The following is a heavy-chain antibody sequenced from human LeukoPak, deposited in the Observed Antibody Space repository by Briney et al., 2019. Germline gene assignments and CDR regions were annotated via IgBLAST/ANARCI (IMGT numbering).Heavy chain of an antibody. V-gene: IGHV3-7*03. CDR1: GFTFSNYW. J-gene: IGHJ4*02. CDR2: MKQNGREA. D-gene: IGHD1-26*01. CDR3: ARDATYCLDC. Sequence: GGSLRLSCEASGFTFSNYWMTWVRQAPGKGLEWVAHMKQNGREAYYVDSVKGRFTISRDNAKNSLFLQMNSLRAEDTAVYYCARDATYCLDCWGQGTLVTVSS.